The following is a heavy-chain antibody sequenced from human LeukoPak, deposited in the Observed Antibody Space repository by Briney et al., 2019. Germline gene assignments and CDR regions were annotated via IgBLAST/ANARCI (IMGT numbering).Heavy chain of an antibody. CDR1: GGSISSSGYY. J-gene: IGHJ5*02. V-gene: IGHV4-39*01. Sequence: PSETLSLTCTVSGGSISSSGYYWGWSRQPQGKGVEWIASIYYSGSTYYNPSLKSRVTISVNTSKNQLSLKLSSLTAADTAVYYCARHEYSGSYYGLSWFDPWGQGTLVTVSS. CDR3: ARHEYSGSYYGLSWFDP. D-gene: IGHD1-26*01. CDR2: IYYSGST.